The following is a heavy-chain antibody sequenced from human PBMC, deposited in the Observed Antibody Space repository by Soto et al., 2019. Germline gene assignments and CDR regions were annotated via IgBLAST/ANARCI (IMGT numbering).Heavy chain of an antibody. J-gene: IGHJ4*02. CDR1: GYTFTSYG. D-gene: IGHD4-17*01. CDR2: ISAYNGNT. CDR3: ARDVTTVTDFDY. Sequence: QVQLVQSGAEVKKPGASVKISCKASGYTFTSYGISWVRQAPGQGLEWMGWISAYNGNTNYAQKLQGRVTMTTDTSTSTAYMELRRLRSDDTAVYYGARDVTTVTDFDYWGQGPLVTVSS. V-gene: IGHV1-18*01.